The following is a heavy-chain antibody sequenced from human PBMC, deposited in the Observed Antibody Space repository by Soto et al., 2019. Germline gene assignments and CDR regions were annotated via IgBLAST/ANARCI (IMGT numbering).Heavy chain of an antibody. V-gene: IGHV1-2*02. Sequence: AASVKVSCKASGYTFTGHFMHWVRQAPGQGFEWMGWINPNSGGTNYVQRFQGRVSMTRDTSISTAYMELSGLTSDDTAVYYCARDDYGGNSGVLVDFWGQGTLVTVSS. CDR3: ARDDYGGNSGVLVDF. CDR2: INPNSGGT. J-gene: IGHJ4*02. D-gene: IGHD4-17*01. CDR1: GYTFTGHF.